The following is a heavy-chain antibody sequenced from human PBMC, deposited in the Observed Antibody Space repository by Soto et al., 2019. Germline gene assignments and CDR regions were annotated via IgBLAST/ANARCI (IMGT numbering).Heavy chain of an antibody. J-gene: IGHJ4*02. CDR2: IYYTGST. CDR3: ASQPPQYDYGSGNYGHYFDY. CDR1: GGSISSGNYY. Sequence: QVQLQESGPGLVKPSQTLSLTCTVSGGSISSGNYYWSWIRQPPGKGLEWIGYIYYTGSTYYNPSLKSRVTISVDTSKNQFSLRLSSVTAADTAVYYCASQPPQYDYGSGNYGHYFDYWGQGTPVTVSS. V-gene: IGHV4-30-4*01. D-gene: IGHD3-10*01.